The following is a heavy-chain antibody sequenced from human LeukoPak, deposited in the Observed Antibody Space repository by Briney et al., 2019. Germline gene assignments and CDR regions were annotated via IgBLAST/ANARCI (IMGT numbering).Heavy chain of an antibody. CDR3: AKDRSDSKWLKKRRGGESDP. CDR1: GLTFSSHW. Sequence: PGGSLRLSCAASGLTFSSHWMHWVRHAPGKGLVWVSRITNDGSSTTYADSVKGRFTISRGNAKNMLYLQVNSLRAEDTAVYYCAKDRSDSKWLKKRRGGESDPWGQGTLVTVSS. CDR2: ITNDGSST. V-gene: IGHV3-74*01. J-gene: IGHJ5*02. D-gene: IGHD3-16*01.